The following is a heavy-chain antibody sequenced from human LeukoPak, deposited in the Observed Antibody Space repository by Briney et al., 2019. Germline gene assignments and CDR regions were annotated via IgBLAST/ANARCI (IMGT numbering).Heavy chain of an antibody. D-gene: IGHD7-27*01. Sequence: ASVTVSCTASRYTFTIHDINWVRQATGQGFEWMGWMSPNSGNTGYAQRFQGRVAMTRNTSISTAYMELSSLRSEDTAVYYCTVGPPNWGFDYWGQGTLVTVSS. V-gene: IGHV1-8*01. J-gene: IGHJ4*02. CDR3: TVGPPNWGFDY. CDR2: MSPNSGNT. CDR1: RYTFTIHD.